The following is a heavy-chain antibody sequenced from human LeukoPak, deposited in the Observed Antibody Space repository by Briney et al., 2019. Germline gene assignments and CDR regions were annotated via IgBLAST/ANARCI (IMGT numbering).Heavy chain of an antibody. J-gene: IGHJ5*01. CDR1: GFSVSNYY. CDR3: ARDRAVTQVWVEFDS. Sequence: QPGGSLRLSCAGSGFSVSNYYMNWVRQAPGKGLEWVSLIRDSGATFYADSVKGRFTISRDNSKNTIYRQMNRLRVEDTAVYFCARDRAVTQVWVEFDSWGQGTQVTVSS. V-gene: IGHV3-66*03. D-gene: IGHD3-16*01. CDR2: IRDSGAT.